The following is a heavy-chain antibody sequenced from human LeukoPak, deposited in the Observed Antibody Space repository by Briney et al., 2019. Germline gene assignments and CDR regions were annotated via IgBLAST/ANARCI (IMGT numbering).Heavy chain of an antibody. J-gene: IGHJ3*02. CDR2: INSDGSST. V-gene: IGHV3-74*01. CDR1: GFTFSSYA. D-gene: IGHD2-21*02. CDR3: ARAYCGGDCWDDAFDI. Sequence: GGSLRLSCAASGFTFSSYAMSWVRQAPGKGLVWVSRINSDGSSTSYADSVKGRFTISRDNAKNTLYLQMNSLRAEDTAVYYCARAYCGGDCWDDAFDIWGQGTMVTVSS.